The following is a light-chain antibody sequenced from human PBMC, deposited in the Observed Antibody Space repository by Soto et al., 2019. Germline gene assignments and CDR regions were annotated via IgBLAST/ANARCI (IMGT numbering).Light chain of an antibody. J-gene: IGKJ4*01. Sequence: EFVLTQSPGTLSLSPGERATLSCRASQTVRNNYLAWYQQKPGQAPRLLIYDASSRVTGIPDRFSGGGSGTDFPLSISRLEPEDFAVYYFQQFSSYPLTFGGGTKVEIK. CDR2: DAS. V-gene: IGKV3-20*01. CDR3: QQFSSYPLT. CDR1: QTVRNNY.